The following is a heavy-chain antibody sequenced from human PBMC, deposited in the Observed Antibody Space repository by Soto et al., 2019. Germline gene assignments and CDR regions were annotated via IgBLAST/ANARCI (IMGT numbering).Heavy chain of an antibody. CDR3: AGGNGYCSSTSCYEGGYYYYGMDV. V-gene: IGHV5-10-1*01. J-gene: IGHJ6*02. D-gene: IGHD2-2*03. CDR1: GYSFTSYW. CDR2: SDPSDSYT. Sequence: PGVSLRICWKVSGYSFTSYWISWVSQMPGKGLEWMGRSDPSDSYTNYRPSFQGHVTISADKSISTAYLQWSSLKASDTAMYYCAGGNGYCSSTSCYEGGYYYYGMDVWGQGTTVTV.